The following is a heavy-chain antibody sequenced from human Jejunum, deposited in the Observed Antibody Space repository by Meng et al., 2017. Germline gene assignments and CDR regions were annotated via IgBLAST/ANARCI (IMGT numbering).Heavy chain of an antibody. Sequence: VQRVEFGGGSVKPGGSLRLSCAASGFTFSDFYMSWIRQAPGKGLEWVSFISTTGKVIYYADSVKGRFTVSRDNAKNSLFLQMDSLRAEDTAVYNCARPSYFDPWGQGTLVTVSS. V-gene: IGHV3-11*01. CDR2: ISTTGKVI. CDR1: GFTFSDFY. CDR3: ARPSYFDP. J-gene: IGHJ4*02.